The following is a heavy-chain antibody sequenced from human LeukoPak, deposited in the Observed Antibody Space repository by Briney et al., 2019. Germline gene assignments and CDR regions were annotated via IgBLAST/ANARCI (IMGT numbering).Heavy chain of an antibody. Sequence: SQTLSLTCTVSGGSISSGGYYWSWIRQHPGKGLEWIGYIYYSGSTYYNPSLKSRVTISVDTSKNQFSLKLSSVTAADTAVYYCARDLSYCSSTSCYRFDPWGQGTLVTVSS. V-gene: IGHV4-31*03. CDR3: ARDLSYCSSTSCYRFDP. CDR2: IYYSGST. CDR1: GGSISSGGYY. D-gene: IGHD2-2*02. J-gene: IGHJ5*02.